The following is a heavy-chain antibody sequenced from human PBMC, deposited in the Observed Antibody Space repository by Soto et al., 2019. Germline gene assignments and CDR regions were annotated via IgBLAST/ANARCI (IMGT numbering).Heavy chain of an antibody. CDR1: GGFMTSYY. D-gene: IGHD3-3*01. CDR3: ARGQRFSAWFDP. J-gene: IGHJ5*02. Sequence: QVHLQQSGPGLVKPSETLSLSCTVSGGFMTSYYWTWIRRAAGKGLEWIGRVYSSGGTHYHPSLKSRVTISLDTSKNQFSLRLSSVTEAGTAVYFCARGQRFSAWFDPWGQGTLVNVSS. CDR2: VYSSGGT. V-gene: IGHV4-4*07.